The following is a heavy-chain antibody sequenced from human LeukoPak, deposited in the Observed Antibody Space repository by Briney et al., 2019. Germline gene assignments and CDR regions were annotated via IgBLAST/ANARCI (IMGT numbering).Heavy chain of an antibody. Sequence: GGSLRLSCTPSGGTFGDYAMSWVRQAPGKGLEWLGFITSKACGGTAEYAASVKGRFTISRDDSRSLAYLQMNSLRTEDTAVYYCTRDREAAAGINALDIWGQGTMVTVSS. CDR3: TRDREAAAGINALDI. J-gene: IGHJ3*02. CDR1: GGTFGDYA. CDR2: ITSKACGGTA. D-gene: IGHD6-13*01. V-gene: IGHV3-49*04.